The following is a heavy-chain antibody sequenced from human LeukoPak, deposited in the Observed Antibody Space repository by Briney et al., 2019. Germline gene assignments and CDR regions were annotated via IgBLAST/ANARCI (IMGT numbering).Heavy chain of an antibody. Sequence: SETLSLTCTVSGGSISSSSYYWGWIRQPPGKGLEWIGSIYYSGSTYYNPSLKSRVTISVDTSKNQFSLKLSSVTAADTAVYYCARQVGDGGYSYGYIFPVDYWGQGTLVTVSS. CDR3: ARQVGDGGYSYGYIFPVDY. D-gene: IGHD5-18*01. CDR2: IYYSGST. CDR1: GGSISSSSYY. V-gene: IGHV4-39*01. J-gene: IGHJ4*02.